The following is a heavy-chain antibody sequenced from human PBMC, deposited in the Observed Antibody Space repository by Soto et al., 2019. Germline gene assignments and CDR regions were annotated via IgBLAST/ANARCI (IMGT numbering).Heavy chain of an antibody. V-gene: IGHV4-59*01. Sequence: SETLSLTCTVSGDTSTSYYWGWIRQAPGKGLEWIGHIHNSGTSTHNPSLNGRVTISIDMSKKQFSLKLTSLTSADTAVYYCARDFYDSVGYTWFDSWSQGTLVTVSS. CDR1: GDTSTSYY. CDR2: IHNSGTS. CDR3: ARDFYDSVGYTWFDS. D-gene: IGHD3-22*01. J-gene: IGHJ5*01.